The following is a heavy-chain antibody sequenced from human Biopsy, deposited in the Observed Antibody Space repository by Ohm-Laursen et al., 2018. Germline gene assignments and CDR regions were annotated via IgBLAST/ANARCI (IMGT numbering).Heavy chain of an antibody. J-gene: IGHJ4*02. V-gene: IGHV4-31*01. CDR3: GNEVYGRDY. Sequence: TLSLTCTVSGGSISSGGSYWGWIRQRPGKGLEWIGYIFNSANTYYNPSLKNLITISGDTSKNQFSLKLNSVTAADTAVYFCGNEVYGRDYWGLGARVTVSS. CDR1: GGSISSGGSY. CDR2: IFNSANT. D-gene: IGHD4-17*01.